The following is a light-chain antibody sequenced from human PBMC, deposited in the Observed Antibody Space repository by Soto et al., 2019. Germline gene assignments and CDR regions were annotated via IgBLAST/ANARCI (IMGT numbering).Light chain of an antibody. V-gene: IGKV1-39*01. CDR2: ATS. Sequence: DIHMTQSPSSLSASVGDRVSITCRASQNIKKFLNWYQQRPGKAPSALIHATSTLQNGVSSRFSGSGSDTDFTLTITDLQPEDFATYFCQQSYTSPLTLGGGTKVDIK. CDR1: QNIKKF. CDR3: QQSYTSPLT. J-gene: IGKJ4*01.